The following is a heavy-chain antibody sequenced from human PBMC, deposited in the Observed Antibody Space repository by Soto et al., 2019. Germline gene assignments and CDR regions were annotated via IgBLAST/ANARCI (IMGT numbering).Heavy chain of an antibody. CDR2: IYYSGST. CDR3: AKRYCSGGSCYFNWFDP. D-gene: IGHD2-15*01. CDR1: GGSISSGDYY. V-gene: IGHV4-30-4*01. Sequence: SETLSLTCTVSGGSISSGDYYWSWIRQPPGKGLEWIGYIYYSGSTYYNPSLKSRVTISVDTSKNQFSLKLSSVTAADTAVYYCAKRYCSGGSCYFNWFDPWGQGTLVTVSS. J-gene: IGHJ5*02.